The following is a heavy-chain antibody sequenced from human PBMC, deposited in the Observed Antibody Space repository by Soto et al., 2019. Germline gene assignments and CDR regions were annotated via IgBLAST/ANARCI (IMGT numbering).Heavy chain of an antibody. V-gene: IGHV4-31*03. D-gene: IGHD2-2*01. CDR1: GGFISRGVYN. J-gene: IGHJ6*03. CDR2: IEHSGSS. Sequence: VNWQESGPGLVKPSQTLSPTGPVPGGFISRGVYNWTWIRQLPGKGLEWIGYIEHSGSSFYNPSLKGRVALALDTSKNQFSLKLNSVTAADTAVYYCAREVVPATVDFYYYYIDFWGKGTTVTVSS. CDR3: AREVVPATVDFYYYYIDF.